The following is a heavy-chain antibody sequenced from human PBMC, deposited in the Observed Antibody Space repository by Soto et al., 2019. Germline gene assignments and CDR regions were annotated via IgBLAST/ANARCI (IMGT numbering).Heavy chain of an antibody. Sequence: QVQLVQSGAEVKKPGASVKVSCKSSGYTFTMSGISWVRQATGQGLEWMGWISGYNGNTNYEQKCQDRVTMTTDTSTNTAYMELRSLRSDDTAVYYCAREGPRPYYYYGMDVWGQGTTVTVSS. CDR3: AREGPRPYYYYGMDV. V-gene: IGHV1-18*01. CDR2: ISGYNGNT. CDR1: GYTFTMSG. J-gene: IGHJ6*02.